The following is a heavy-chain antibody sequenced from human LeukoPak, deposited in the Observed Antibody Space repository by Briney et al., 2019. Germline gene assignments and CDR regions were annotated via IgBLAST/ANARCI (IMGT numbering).Heavy chain of an antibody. J-gene: IGHJ5*02. CDR1: GDSVSSNSAA. V-gene: IGHV6-1*01. CDR2: TYYRSKWYN. D-gene: IGHD6-19*01. CDR3: ARAVGIAVAGTYNWFDP. Sequence: SQTLSLTCAISGDSVSSNSAAWNWIRQSPSRGLEWLGRTYYRSKWYNDYAVSVKSRITINPDTSKNQFSLQLNSVTPEDTAVYYCARAVGIAVAGTYNWFDPWGQGTLVTVSS.